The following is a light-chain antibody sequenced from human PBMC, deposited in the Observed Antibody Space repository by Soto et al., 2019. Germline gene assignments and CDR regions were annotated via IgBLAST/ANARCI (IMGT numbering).Light chain of an antibody. J-gene: IGLJ1*01. Sequence: QSALTQPASLSGSPGQSITISCTGTSSDIGAYDYVSWFQQHPGKAPKLMISEVNNRPSGVSNRFSGSKSGNTAYLTISGLQVEDEAEYFCLSFKTTSTHVFGTGTKVTVL. CDR1: SSDIGAYDY. V-gene: IGLV2-14*01. CDR2: EVN. CDR3: LSFKTTSTHV.